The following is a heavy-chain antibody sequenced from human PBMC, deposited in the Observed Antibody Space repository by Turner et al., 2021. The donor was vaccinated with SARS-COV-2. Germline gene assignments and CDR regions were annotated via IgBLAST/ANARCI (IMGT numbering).Heavy chain of an antibody. Sequence: QVQRVESGGGVVQPGRSLRLSWASSGLTFSSYGMHGVRRAPSKGLEWVAFIWYDESNNYYADSVEGRFTISRDNSKNTLYLQMNSLRAEDTAVYFCAGGSAGGDVWGQGTTVTVSS. V-gene: IGHV3-33*01. J-gene: IGHJ6*02. CDR3: AGGSAGGDV. D-gene: IGHD6-13*01. CDR2: IWYDESNN. CDR1: GLTFSSYG.